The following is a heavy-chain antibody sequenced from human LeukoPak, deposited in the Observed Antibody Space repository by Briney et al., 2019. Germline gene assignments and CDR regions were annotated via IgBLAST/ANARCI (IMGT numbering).Heavy chain of an antibody. D-gene: IGHD1-26*01. Sequence: ASVKVSCKASGYTFTNYGIIWVRQAPGQGREGMGWVSAYNGNTNYVQKVRERVTMTTDTSTTTAYMELRSLRSDDTAVYYCARGSLCGGSYYTPGKSCAFDFWGQGTMVTVSS. CDR3: ARGSLCGGSYYTPGKSCAFDF. CDR1: GYTFTNYG. CDR2: VSAYNGNT. J-gene: IGHJ3*01. V-gene: IGHV1-18*01.